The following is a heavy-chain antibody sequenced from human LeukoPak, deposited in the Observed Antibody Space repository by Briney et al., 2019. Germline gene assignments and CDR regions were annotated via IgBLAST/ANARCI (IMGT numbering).Heavy chain of an antibody. CDR2: IYYSGST. CDR1: GGSLSSGDYY. Sequence: SQILSLTCTVSGGSLSSGDYYWSWIRQPPGKGLEWIGYIYYSGSTYYNPSLKSRVTISVDTSKNQFSLKLSSVTAADTAVYYCARVGSDSSGWYQEYYFDYWGQGTLVTVSS. J-gene: IGHJ4*02. V-gene: IGHV4-30-4*01. D-gene: IGHD6-19*01. CDR3: ARVGSDSSGWYQEYYFDY.